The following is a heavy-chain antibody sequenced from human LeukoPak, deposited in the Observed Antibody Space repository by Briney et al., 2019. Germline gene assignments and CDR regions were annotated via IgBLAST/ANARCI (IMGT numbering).Heavy chain of an antibody. V-gene: IGHV3-21*01. Sequence: GGSLRLSCAASGFTFSSYSMNWVRQAPGKGQERVSSISSSSSYIYYADSVKGRFTISRDNSKNTLYLQMNSLRAEDTAVYYCAKDWYSSSRGGGYWGQGTLVTVSS. D-gene: IGHD6-6*01. CDR1: GFTFSSYS. CDR2: ISSSSSYI. J-gene: IGHJ4*02. CDR3: AKDWYSSSRGGGY.